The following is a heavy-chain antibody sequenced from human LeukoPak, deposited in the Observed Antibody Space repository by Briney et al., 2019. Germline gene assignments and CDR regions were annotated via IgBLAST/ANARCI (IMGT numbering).Heavy chain of an antibody. CDR1: GFTFSSYS. J-gene: IGHJ6*02. CDR2: ISSSSSYI. Sequence: GGSLRLSCAASGFTFSSYSMNWVRQAPGKGLEWVSSISSSSSYIYYADSVKGRFTISRDNAKNSLYLQMNSLRAEDTAVYYCARDHGSGSYYSPLVRPPNYGMDVWGQGTTVTVSS. D-gene: IGHD3-10*01. CDR3: ARDHGSGSYYSPLVRPPNYGMDV. V-gene: IGHV3-21*01.